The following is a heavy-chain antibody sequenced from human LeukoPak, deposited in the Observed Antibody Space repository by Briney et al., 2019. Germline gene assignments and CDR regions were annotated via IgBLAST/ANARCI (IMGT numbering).Heavy chain of an antibody. CDR3: ARQHVEMATIAYFDY. CDR2: IYYSGST. Sequence: SETLSLTCTVSGGSISSSGYYWGWIRQPPGKGLEWLGSIYYSGSTYYNPSLKSRVTISVDTSKNQFSLKLSSVTAADTAVYYCARQHVEMATIAYFDYWGQGTLVTVSS. V-gene: IGHV4-39*01. J-gene: IGHJ4*02. CDR1: GGSISSSGYY. D-gene: IGHD5-24*01.